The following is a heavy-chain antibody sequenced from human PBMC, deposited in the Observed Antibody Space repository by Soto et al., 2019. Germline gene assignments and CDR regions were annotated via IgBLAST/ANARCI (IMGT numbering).Heavy chain of an antibody. CDR1: GFTFNSYT. V-gene: IGHV3-30-3*01. CDR2: ISYDGTNR. CDR3: ARDTPRDY. Sequence: ASVGGVVQPGRSLRLSCAASGFTFNSYTMHWVRQAPGKGLEWVTIISYDGTNRYYADSVRGRFTIARDNSTNTLYLQMNSLRPEDTAVYYCARDTPRDYWGQGTLVTVSS. J-gene: IGHJ4*02.